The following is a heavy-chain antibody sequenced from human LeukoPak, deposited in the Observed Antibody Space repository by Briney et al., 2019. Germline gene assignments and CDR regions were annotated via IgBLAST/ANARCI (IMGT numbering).Heavy chain of an antibody. V-gene: IGHV1-24*01. J-gene: IGHJ4*02. CDR1: GYTLTELS. CDR3: TTGGFSPAPFDY. D-gene: IGHD3-3*01. Sequence: ASVKVSCKVSGYTLTELSMHWVRQAPGKGLEWMGGFDPEDGETIYAQKFQGRVTMTEDTSTDTAYMELSCLRSEDTAVYYCTTGGFSPAPFDYWGQGTLVTVSS. CDR2: FDPEDGET.